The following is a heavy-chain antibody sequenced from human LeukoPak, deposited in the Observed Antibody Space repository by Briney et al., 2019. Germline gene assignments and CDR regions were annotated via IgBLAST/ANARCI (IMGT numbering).Heavy chain of an antibody. Sequence: AGGSLRLSCAASGFTFSSYWMSWVRQAPGKGLGWVASIKQDGSEKYCVDSVKGRFTISRDNANNSRYLQMNSLRADDTAVYYCARDIGLRKAAPPGWFDPWGQGALVTVSS. V-gene: IGHV3-7*01. J-gene: IGHJ5*02. CDR1: GFTFSSYW. CDR3: ARDIGLRKAAPPGWFDP. D-gene: IGHD6-6*01. CDR2: IKQDGSEK.